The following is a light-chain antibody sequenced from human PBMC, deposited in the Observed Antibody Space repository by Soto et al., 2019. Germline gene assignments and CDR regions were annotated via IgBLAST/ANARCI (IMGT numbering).Light chain of an antibody. J-gene: IGKJ5*01. Sequence: DIVMTQSPDSLAVSLGERVTISCKSSQTILSTSNNKHYLAWFRQKPGQPPKLLIYLASTRESGVPDRFSGSGSGTDFTLTITSQQAEDVAIYSCHQYYSVPPTFGQGTRLEIK. V-gene: IGKV4-1*01. CDR1: QTILSTSNNKHY. CDR2: LAS. CDR3: HQYYSVPPT.